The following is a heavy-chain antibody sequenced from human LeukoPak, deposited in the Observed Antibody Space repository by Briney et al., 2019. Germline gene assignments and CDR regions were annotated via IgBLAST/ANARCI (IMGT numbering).Heavy chain of an antibody. D-gene: IGHD6-13*01. V-gene: IGHV3-21*01. Sequence: GGSLRLSCAASGFTFSSDSMNWGRHAPGEGLEWVSSISSSSSYIYYADSVKGRFTISTDNAKNSLYLQMNSLRAEDTAVYYCARGWGAAAATPRGYWGQGTLVTVSS. CDR2: ISSSSSYI. CDR1: GFTFSSDS. J-gene: IGHJ4*02. CDR3: ARGWGAAAATPRGY.